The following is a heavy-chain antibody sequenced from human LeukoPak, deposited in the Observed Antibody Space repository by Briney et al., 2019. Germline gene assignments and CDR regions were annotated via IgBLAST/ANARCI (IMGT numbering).Heavy chain of an antibody. CDR1: GGSFTSYG. J-gene: IGHJ4*02. V-gene: IGHV1-69*13. Sequence: GASVKVSCKASGGSFTSYGISWVRQAPGQGLEWMGKIIPIYGRANYAQKFQGRVTITADESTSTAYMELSSLRSEDTAVYYCARGNCSSTSCYGREDYWGQGTLVTVSS. CDR3: ARGNCSSTSCYGREDY. CDR2: IIPIYGRA. D-gene: IGHD2-2*01.